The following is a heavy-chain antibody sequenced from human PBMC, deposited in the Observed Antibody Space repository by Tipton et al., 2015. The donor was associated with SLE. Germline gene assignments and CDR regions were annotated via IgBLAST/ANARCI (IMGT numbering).Heavy chain of an antibody. V-gene: IGHV4-4*02. J-gene: IGHJ4*02. Sequence: TLSLTCAVSGGSISSSNWWSWVRQPPGKGLEWIGYIYYSGSTNYNPSLKSRVTISVDTSKNQFSLKLSSVTAADTAVYYCARGRSYFDYWGQGTLVTVSS. CDR3: ARGRSYFDY. CDR2: IYYSGST. CDR1: GGSISSSNW.